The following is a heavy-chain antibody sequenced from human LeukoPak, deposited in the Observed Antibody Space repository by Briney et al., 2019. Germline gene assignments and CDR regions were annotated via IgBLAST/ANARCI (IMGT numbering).Heavy chain of an antibody. CDR2: ISWNSGSI. V-gene: IGHV3-9*01. D-gene: IGHD6-19*01. Sequence: GGSQRLSCAASGFTFDDYAMHWVRQAPGKGLEWVSGISWNSGSIGYADSVKGRFTISRDNAKNSLYLQMNSLRAEDTALYYCAKDVSVRTSVAGNGGFDYWGQGTLVTVSS. CDR3: AKDVSVRTSVAGNGGFDY. CDR1: GFTFDDYA. J-gene: IGHJ4*02.